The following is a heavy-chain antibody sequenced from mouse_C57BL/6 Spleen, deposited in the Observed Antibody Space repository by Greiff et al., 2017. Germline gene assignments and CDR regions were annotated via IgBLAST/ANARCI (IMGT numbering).Heavy chain of an antibody. D-gene: IGHD2-3*01. J-gene: IGHJ2*01. CDR3: AECAYDGYYFDY. CDR2: IYPGDGDT. V-gene: IGHV1-82*01. CDR1: GYAFSSSW. Sequence: QVQLQQSGPELVKPGASVKISCTASGYAFSSSWLNWVQQRPGKGLEWIGRIYPGDGDTNYTGKFKGKATLTADKTSSTAYMQLSSLTSEDSAVYFCAECAYDGYYFDYWGQGTTLTVSS.